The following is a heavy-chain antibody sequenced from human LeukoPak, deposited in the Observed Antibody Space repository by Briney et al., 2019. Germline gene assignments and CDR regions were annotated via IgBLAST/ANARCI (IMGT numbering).Heavy chain of an antibody. CDR2: ISGNGGST. Sequence: SGGSLRLSCAASGFTFSNNDMSWVRQAPGKGLEWVSAISGNGGSTDYADSVKGRFTISRDNSKNTLYLQMNSLRAEDTAVYYCARGQWRLAEKGSEQFDYWGQGTLVTVSS. J-gene: IGHJ4*02. CDR1: GFTFSNND. D-gene: IGHD6-19*01. CDR3: ARGQWRLAEKGSEQFDY. V-gene: IGHV3-23*01.